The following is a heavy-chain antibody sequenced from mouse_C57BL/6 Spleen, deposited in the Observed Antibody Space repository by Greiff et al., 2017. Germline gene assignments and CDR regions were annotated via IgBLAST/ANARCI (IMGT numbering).Heavy chain of an antibody. D-gene: IGHD1-1*01. J-gene: IGHJ1*03. CDR3: AFYGSSLYWYFDV. Sequence: QVQLQQSGAELVRPGSSVKLSCKASGYTFTSYWMHWVKQRPIQGLEWIGNIDPSDSETHYNQKFKDKATLTVDKSSSTAYMQLSSLTSEDSAVYYCAFYGSSLYWYFDVWGTGTTVTVSS. CDR1: GYTFTSYW. CDR2: IDPSDSET. V-gene: IGHV1-52*01.